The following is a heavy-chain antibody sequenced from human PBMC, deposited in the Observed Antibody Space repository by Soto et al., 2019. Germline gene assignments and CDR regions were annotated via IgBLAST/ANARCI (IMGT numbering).Heavy chain of an antibody. D-gene: IGHD6-13*01. CDR3: AKGESSSPAYDI. CDR1: GFTFSSYA. V-gene: IGHV3-23*01. CDR2: ISGSGGST. J-gene: IGHJ3*02. Sequence: GGSLRLSCAASGFTFSSYAMSWVRQAPGKGLEWVSAISGSGGSTYYADSVKGRFTISRDNSKNTLYLQMNSLRAEDTAVYYRAKGESSSPAYDIWGQGTMVTFSS.